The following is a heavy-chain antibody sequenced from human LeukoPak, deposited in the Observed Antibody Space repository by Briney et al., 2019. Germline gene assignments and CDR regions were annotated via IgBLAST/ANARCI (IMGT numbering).Heavy chain of an antibody. CDR3: ARGYYYDSSGYYYFDY. J-gene: IGHJ4*02. D-gene: IGHD3-22*01. CDR2: INHSGST. V-gene: IGHV4-34*01. Sequence: PPETLSLTCAVYGGSFSGYYWSWIRQPPGKGLEWIGEINHSGSTNYNPSLKSRVTISVDTSKNQFSLKLSSVTAADTAVYYCARGYYYDSSGYYYFDYWGQGTLVTVSS. CDR1: GGSFSGYY.